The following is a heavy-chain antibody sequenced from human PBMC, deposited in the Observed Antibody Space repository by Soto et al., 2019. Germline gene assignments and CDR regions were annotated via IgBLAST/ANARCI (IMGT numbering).Heavy chain of an antibody. J-gene: IGHJ6*03. V-gene: IGHV4-34*01. D-gene: IGHD4-17*01. CDR3: ARDYPLLSVTQFYYYYYMDV. Sequence: SETLSLTCAVHGGSFCGYYRSWIRQPPGKGLDWIGEINHSGSTNYNPSLKSRVTISVDTSKNQFSLKLSSVTAADTAVYYCARDYPLLSVTQFYYYYYMDVWGKGTTVTVSS. CDR2: INHSGST. CDR1: GGSFCGYY.